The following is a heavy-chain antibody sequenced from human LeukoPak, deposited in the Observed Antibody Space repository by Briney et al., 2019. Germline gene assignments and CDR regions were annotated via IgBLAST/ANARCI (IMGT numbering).Heavy chain of an antibody. CDR3: ARGDWVY. Sequence: SETLSLTCAVYGGSFSGYYWSWVRQPPGKGLEWSGEINHSGSTNYNPSLNSRVTISVDTSKNQFSLKLSSVTAADTAVYYCARGDWVYWGQGTLVTVSS. J-gene: IGHJ4*02. V-gene: IGHV4-34*01. CDR1: GGSFSGYY. CDR2: INHSGST. D-gene: IGHD2-21*01.